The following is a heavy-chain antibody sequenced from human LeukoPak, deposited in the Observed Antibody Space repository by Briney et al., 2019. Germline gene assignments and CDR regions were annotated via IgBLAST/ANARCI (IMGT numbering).Heavy chain of an antibody. CDR3: AKGRGVIATPYFDY. V-gene: IGHV3-9*01. Sequence: GGSLRLSCAASGFTFDDYAMHWVRQAPGKGLEWVSGISWNSGSIGYADSVKGRFTISRDNAKNSLYLQMNSLRAEDTALYYCAKGRGVIATPYFDYWGQGTLVTVSS. CDR2: ISWNSGSI. CDR1: GFTFDDYA. D-gene: IGHD3-10*01. J-gene: IGHJ4*02.